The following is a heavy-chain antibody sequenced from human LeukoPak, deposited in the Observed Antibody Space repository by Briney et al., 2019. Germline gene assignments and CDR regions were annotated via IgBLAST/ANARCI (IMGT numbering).Heavy chain of an antibody. CDR3: AKSGDYERPVFDY. J-gene: IGHJ4*02. V-gene: IGHV3-53*05. CDR1: GFTVSSNY. Sequence: GSLRLSCAASGFTVSSNYMSWVRQAPGKGLEWVSVIYSGGSTYYADSVKGRFTISRDNAKNSLYLQMNSLRAEDTALYYCAKSGDYERPVFDYWGQGTLVTVSS. D-gene: IGHD4-17*01. CDR2: IYSGGST.